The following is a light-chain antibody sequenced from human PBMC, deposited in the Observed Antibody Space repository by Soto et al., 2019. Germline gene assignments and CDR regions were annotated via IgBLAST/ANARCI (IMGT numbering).Light chain of an antibody. CDR3: QQYGSSSLT. CDR1: QSISRSY. J-gene: IGKJ4*01. CDR2: GAS. V-gene: IGKV3-20*01. Sequence: EIVLTQSPATLSLSPGESATLSCRSSQSISRSYLAWYQQKPGQAPRLLIYGASSRATGIPDRFSGSGSGTDFTLTISRLEPEDFAVYYCQQYGSSSLTFGGGTKVDI.